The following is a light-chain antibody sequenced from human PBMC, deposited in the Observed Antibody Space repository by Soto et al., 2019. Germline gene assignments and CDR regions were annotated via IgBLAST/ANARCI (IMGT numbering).Light chain of an antibody. V-gene: IGLV2-23*02. J-gene: IGLJ3*02. CDR2: EVN. CDR3: CSYAGSSTSWV. Sequence: QSALTQPASVSGSPGQSLTISCTGTSSDLASYNLVSWYQQHPGKAPKLMIYEVNKRPSGVSNRFSASKSGNTASLTISGLQAEDEADYYCCSYAGSSTSWVFGGGTQLTVL. CDR1: SSDLASYNL.